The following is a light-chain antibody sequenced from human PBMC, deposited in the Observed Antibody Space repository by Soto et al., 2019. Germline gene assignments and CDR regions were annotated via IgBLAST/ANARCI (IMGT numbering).Light chain of an antibody. CDR2: GAS. V-gene: IGKV3-20*01. CDR1: QSVSSSY. CDR3: QQYGDLPWT. J-gene: IGKJ1*01. Sequence: EKVMTQSPATLSVSPGERVTLSCRASQSVSSSYLAWYQQKPGQAPRLLIYGASSRATGIPDRVSGSGSGTDFTLTISRLEPEDSAVYYCQQYGDLPWTFGQGTKVHIK.